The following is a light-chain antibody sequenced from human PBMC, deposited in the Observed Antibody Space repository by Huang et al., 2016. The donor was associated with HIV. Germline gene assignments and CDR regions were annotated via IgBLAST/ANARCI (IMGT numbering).Light chain of an antibody. CDR2: GAS. V-gene: IGKV3-15*01. CDR1: HYIATD. CDR3: HQYSKWPPGT. Sequence: EIVMTQSPATLSVSPGARATLSCRASHYIATDLAWYQQKPGQAPRLLIYGASTRAAGIPARFSGTGSGTEFTLTINSLQSEDFALYYCHQYSKWPPGTFGQGSKVEVK. J-gene: IGKJ1*01.